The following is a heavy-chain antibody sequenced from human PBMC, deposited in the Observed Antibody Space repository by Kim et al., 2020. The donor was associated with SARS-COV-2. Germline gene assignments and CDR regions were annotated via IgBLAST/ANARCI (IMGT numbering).Heavy chain of an antibody. V-gene: IGHV1-46*01. Sequence: ASVKVSCKASGYTFTSYYMHWVRQAPGQGLEWMGIINPSGGSTSYAQKFQGRVTMTRDTSTSTVYMELSSLRSEDTAVYYCARVSADDFYYYYYGMDVWGQGTTVTVSS. D-gene: IGHD3-3*01. CDR3: ARVSADDFYYYYYGMDV. CDR2: INPSGGST. CDR1: GYTFTSYY. J-gene: IGHJ6*02.